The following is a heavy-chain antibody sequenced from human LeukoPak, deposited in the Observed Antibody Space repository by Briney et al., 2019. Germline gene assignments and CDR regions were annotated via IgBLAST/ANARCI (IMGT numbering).Heavy chain of an antibody. V-gene: IGHV4-59*01. CDR3: ARAVRGDYGIDH. Sequence: SETLSLTCTVSGGSISNYYWTWIRQPPGKGLECIGYIYYSGSTKYNPSLKSRVTISVDTSKKQFSLKVTSVTAADTAVYYCARAVRGDYGIDHWGQGTLVTVSS. D-gene: IGHD4-17*01. CDR1: GGSISNYY. CDR2: IYYSGST. J-gene: IGHJ4*02.